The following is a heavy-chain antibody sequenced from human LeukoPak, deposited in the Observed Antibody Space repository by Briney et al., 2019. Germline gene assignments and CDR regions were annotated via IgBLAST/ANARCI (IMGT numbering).Heavy chain of an antibody. D-gene: IGHD2-8*01. CDR2: FDPEDDET. CDR1: GYTFTAVS. CDR3: ATSWGSNGGIYFDF. V-gene: IGHV1-24*01. J-gene: IGHJ4*02. Sequence: ASVKVSCKVSGYTFTAVSINWVRQAPGKGLEGMGGFDPEDDETIYAQNFQGRVTMTEDTSTDTAYMELSGLRSEDTAIYYCATSWGSNGGIYFDFWGQGTLVTVSS.